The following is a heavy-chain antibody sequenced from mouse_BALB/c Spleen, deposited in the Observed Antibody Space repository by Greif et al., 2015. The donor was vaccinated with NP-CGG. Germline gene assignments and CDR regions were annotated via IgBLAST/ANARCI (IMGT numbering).Heavy chain of an antibody. D-gene: IGHD2-4*01. V-gene: IGHV1-14*01. CDR2: INPYNDGT. J-gene: IGHJ2*01. Sequence: EVKLMESGPELVKPGASVKMSCKASGYTFTSYVMHWVKQKPGQGLEWIGYINPYNDGTKYNEKFKGKATLTSDKSSSTACMELSSLTSEDSAVYYWARGDYDRVFDYWGQGTTLTVSS. CDR1: GYTFTSYV. CDR3: ARGDYDRVFDY.